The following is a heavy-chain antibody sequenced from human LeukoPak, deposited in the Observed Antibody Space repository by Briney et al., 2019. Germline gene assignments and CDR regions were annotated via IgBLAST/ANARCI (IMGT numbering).Heavy chain of an antibody. D-gene: IGHD3-16*01. CDR2: IIPIFGTA. J-gene: IGHJ3*02. V-gene: IGHV1-69*13. Sequence: ASVKVSCKASGGTFSSYAISWVRQAPGQGLGWMGGIIPIFGTANYAQKFQGRVTITADESTSTAYMELSSLRSEDTAVYYCARWGSGSDAFDIWGQGTMVTASS. CDR3: ARWGSGSDAFDI. CDR1: GGTFSSYA.